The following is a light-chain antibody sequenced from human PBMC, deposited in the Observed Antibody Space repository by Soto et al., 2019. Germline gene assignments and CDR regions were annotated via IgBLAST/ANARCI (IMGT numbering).Light chain of an antibody. CDR1: QSVSSY. CDR3: KPRSN. CDR2: DAS. Sequence: EIVLTQSPATLSLSPGERATLSCRASQSVSSYLDWYQQKPGQAPRLLIYDASNRATGIPARFSGSGSGTDFTLTISSLEPEDFAVYYCKPRSNFGPGTKVDIK. J-gene: IGKJ3*01. V-gene: IGKV3-11*01.